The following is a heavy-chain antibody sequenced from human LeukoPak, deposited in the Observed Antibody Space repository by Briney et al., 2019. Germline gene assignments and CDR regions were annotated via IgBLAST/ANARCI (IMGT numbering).Heavy chain of an antibody. Sequence: ASVTVSCKASGYTFTGYYMHWVRQAPGQGLEWMGWINPNSGGTNYAQKFQGRVTMTRDTSISTAYMELSRLRSDDTAVYYCARNPDCSGGSCYSAWFDPWGQGTLVTVSS. D-gene: IGHD2-15*01. J-gene: IGHJ5*02. CDR3: ARNPDCSGGSCYSAWFDP. V-gene: IGHV1-2*02. CDR2: INPNSGGT. CDR1: GYTFTGYY.